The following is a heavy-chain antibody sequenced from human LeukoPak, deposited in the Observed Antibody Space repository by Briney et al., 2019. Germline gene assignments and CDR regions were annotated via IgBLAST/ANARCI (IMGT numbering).Heavy chain of an antibody. D-gene: IGHD2-21*02. CDR2: IAYDERYK. V-gene: IGHV3-30*04. CDR1: GFTFSSYA. CDR3: AREKSGSDCKFDY. Sequence: GGSLSLSCAASGFTFSSYAMSWVRQAPGKGREWMAVIAYDERYKHYAESVKGRFTISRDTSKNTLYLQLHSLRPEDTGADYCAREKSGSDCKFDYWGQGTLVTVSS. J-gene: IGHJ4*02.